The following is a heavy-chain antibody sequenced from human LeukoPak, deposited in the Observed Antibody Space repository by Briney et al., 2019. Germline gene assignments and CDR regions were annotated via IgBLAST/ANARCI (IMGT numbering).Heavy chain of an antibody. Sequence: PSETLSLTCTVSGGSISSSRYYWGWIRQPPGKGLEWIGSIYYSGSTYYNPSLKSRVTISVDTSKNQFSLKLSSVTAADTAVYYCARHGRYYDFWSGYYKSHYYYGMDVWGQGTAVTVSS. CDR2: IYYSGST. J-gene: IGHJ6*02. CDR3: ARHGRYYDFWSGYYKSHYYYGMDV. D-gene: IGHD3-3*01. CDR1: GGSISSSRYY. V-gene: IGHV4-39*01.